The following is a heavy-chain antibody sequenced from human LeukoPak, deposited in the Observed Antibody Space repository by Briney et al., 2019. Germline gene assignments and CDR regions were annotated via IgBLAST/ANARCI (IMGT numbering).Heavy chain of an antibody. V-gene: IGHV3-11*04. J-gene: IGHJ4*02. Sequence: PGGSLRLSCAASGFTFSDYYMSWIRQAPGKGLGWVSYISSSGSTIYYADSVKGRFTISRDNAKNSLYLQMNSLRAEDTAVYYCASESYGYYYGSGAFDYWGQGTLVTVSS. CDR1: GFTFSDYY. CDR3: ASESYGYYYGSGAFDY. D-gene: IGHD3-10*01. CDR2: ISSSGSTI.